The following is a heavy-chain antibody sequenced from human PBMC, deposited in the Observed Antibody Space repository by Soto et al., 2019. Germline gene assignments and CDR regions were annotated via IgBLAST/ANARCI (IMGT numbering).Heavy chain of an antibody. Sequence: SETLSLTCAVYGGSFSGYFWSWVRQPPGKGLEWIGEINHSGSTNYNPSLKSRVTISVDTSKNQFSLKLSSVTAADTAVYYCATTEPRSSGWFNYWGQGTLVTVSS. D-gene: IGHD6-19*01. V-gene: IGHV4-34*01. J-gene: IGHJ4*02. CDR3: ATTEPRSSGWFNY. CDR1: GGSFSGYF. CDR2: INHSGST.